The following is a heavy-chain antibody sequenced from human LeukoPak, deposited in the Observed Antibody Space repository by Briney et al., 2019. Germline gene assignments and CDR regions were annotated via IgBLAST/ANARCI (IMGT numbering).Heavy chain of an antibody. CDR2: FDPEDGET. J-gene: IGHJ4*02. CDR1: GYTLTELS. Sequence: ASVKVSCKVSGYTLTELSMHWVRQAPGKGLEWMGGFDPEDGETIYAQKFQGRVTMTEDTSTDTAYMELSSLRSEDTAAYYCATARAGKYYYDSSGYQPSLDYWGQGTLVTVSS. CDR3: ATARAGKYYYDSSGYQPSLDY. D-gene: IGHD3-22*01. V-gene: IGHV1-24*01.